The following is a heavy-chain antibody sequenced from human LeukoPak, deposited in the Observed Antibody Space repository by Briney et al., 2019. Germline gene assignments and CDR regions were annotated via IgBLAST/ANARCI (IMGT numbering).Heavy chain of an antibody. V-gene: IGHV3-23*01. CDR2: ISGRGTNT. CDR3: AKPKACFWSGWD. Sequence: PGGSLRLSCAASGFTFSSSAMNWARQAPGKGLEWVSGISGRGTNTDYADSVRGRFTISRDNSNNTLFLQMNSLRAEDTAVYYCAKPKACFWSGWDWGQGTLVTVSS. CDR1: GFTFSSSA. J-gene: IGHJ4*02. D-gene: IGHD3-3*01.